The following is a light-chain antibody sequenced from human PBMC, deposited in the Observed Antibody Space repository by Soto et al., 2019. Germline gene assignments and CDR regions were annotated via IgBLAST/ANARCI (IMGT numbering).Light chain of an antibody. CDR2: EVS. CDR1: SSDVGDYKF. CDR3: SSYAGNNNVV. J-gene: IGLJ2*01. V-gene: IGLV2-8*01. Sequence: QSVLTQPPSASGSPGQSVTISCTGTSSDVGDYKFVSWYQQHSGKAPKLLIYEVSRRPSGVPDRFSGSKSGNTASLTVSGLQAEDEADYYCSSYAGNNNVVFGGVTKLTVL.